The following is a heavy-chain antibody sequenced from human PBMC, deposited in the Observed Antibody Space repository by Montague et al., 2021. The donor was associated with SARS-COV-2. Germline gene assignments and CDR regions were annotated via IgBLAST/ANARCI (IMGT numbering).Heavy chain of an antibody. CDR3: ARISIAAAGYYYYYGMDV. Sequence: PALVKPTQTLTLTCTVSGFSLSNARMGVSWIRQPPGKALEWLAHIFSNDEKSYSTSLKGRLTISKDTSKSQVVLTMTNMDPVDTATYYCARISIAAAGYYYYYGMDVWGQGTTVTVSS. D-gene: IGHD6-13*01. CDR1: GFSLSNARMG. V-gene: IGHV2-26*01. J-gene: IGHJ6*02. CDR2: IFSNDEK.